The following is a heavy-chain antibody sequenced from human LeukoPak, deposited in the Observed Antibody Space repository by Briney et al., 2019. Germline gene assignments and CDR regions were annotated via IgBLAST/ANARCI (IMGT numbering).Heavy chain of an antibody. D-gene: IGHD3-22*01. Sequence: PGGSLRLSCAASGFSISSFALHWVRQAPGKGLEWVATISYDGGNEYYADSVKGRFTISRDDSKNTLYLHMNSLRAEDTAVYYCAKGGANEKYYYDSSGYGDFWGQGTLVTVSS. CDR2: ISYDGGNE. J-gene: IGHJ4*02. V-gene: IGHV3-30*04. CDR3: AKGGANEKYYYDSSGYGDF. CDR1: GFSISSFA.